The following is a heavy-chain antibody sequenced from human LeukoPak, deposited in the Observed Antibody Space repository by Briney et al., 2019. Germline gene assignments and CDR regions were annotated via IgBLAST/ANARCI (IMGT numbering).Heavy chain of an antibody. Sequence: GGPLRLSCAASGFTFRNAWMTWVRQAPGKGLERVGRIKSKTDGGTTDYAAPVKGRFTISRGDSKNTLYLKMNSLKTEDTAVYYCTTDTWFGELVDYWGQGTLVTVSS. D-gene: IGHD3-10*01. CDR3: TTDTWFGELVDY. CDR2: IKSKTDGGTT. V-gene: IGHV3-15*01. J-gene: IGHJ4*02. CDR1: GFTFRNAW.